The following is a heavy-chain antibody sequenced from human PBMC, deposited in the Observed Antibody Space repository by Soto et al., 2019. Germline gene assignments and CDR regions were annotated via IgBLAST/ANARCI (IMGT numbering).Heavy chain of an antibody. Sequence: PSETLSLTCTVSGYSISSGSYWAWIRQPPGKGLEWIGYIYYSGSTNYNPSLKSRVTISVDTSKNQFSLKLSSVTAADTAVYYCARAGYSSGGDWFDPWGQGTLVTVSS. CDR2: IYYSGST. D-gene: IGHD6-19*01. CDR1: GYSISSGSY. CDR3: ARAGYSSGGDWFDP. J-gene: IGHJ5*02. V-gene: IGHV4-61*01.